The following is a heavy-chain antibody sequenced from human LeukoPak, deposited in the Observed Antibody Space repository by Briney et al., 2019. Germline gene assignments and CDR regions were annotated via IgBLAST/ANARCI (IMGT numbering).Heavy chain of an antibody. D-gene: IGHD3-10*01. CDR2: ISYDGTNK. J-gene: IGHJ6*02. CDR1: GFTFSTYG. V-gene: IGHV3-30*18. CDR3: AKDNRIGFGELFLYYYYYGMDV. Sequence: PGRSLRLSCAASGFTFSTYGMHWVRQAPGKGLEWVAVISYDGTNKYYADSVKGRFTISRDNSKNTLYLQMNSLRAEDTAVYYCAKDNRIGFGELFLYYYYYGMDVWGQGTTVTVSS.